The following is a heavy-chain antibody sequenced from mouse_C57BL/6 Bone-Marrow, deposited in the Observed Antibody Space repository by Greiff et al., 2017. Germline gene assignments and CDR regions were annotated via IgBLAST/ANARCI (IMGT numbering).Heavy chain of an antibody. CDR3: ARESNYGSSYDFDY. J-gene: IGHJ2*01. CDR1: GYTFTSYW. V-gene: IGHV1-69*01. D-gene: IGHD1-1*01. CDR2: IDPSDSYT. Sequence: QVQLQQPGAELVMPGASVKLSCKASGYTFTSYWMHWVKQRPGQGLEWIGEIDPSDSYTKYNQKFKGKSTLTVDKSSSTAYMQLSSLTSEDSAVYYGARESNYGSSYDFDYWGQGTTLTVSS.